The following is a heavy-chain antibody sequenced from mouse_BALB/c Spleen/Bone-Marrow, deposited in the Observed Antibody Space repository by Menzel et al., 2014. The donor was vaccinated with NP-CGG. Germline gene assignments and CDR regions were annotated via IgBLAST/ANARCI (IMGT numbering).Heavy chain of an antibody. Sequence: QVHVKQSGAELMKPGASVKISCKTTGYTFSGYWIEWVKQRPGHGLEWIGEILPGSTSTNYNEKFKDKATFTADTSSNTAYMQPSSLTSEDSAVYYCARDGYSSLAMDYWGQGTSVTVSS. CDR3: ARDGYSSLAMDY. V-gene: IGHV1-9*01. D-gene: IGHD2-3*01. CDR2: ILPGSTST. CDR1: GYTFSGYW. J-gene: IGHJ4*01.